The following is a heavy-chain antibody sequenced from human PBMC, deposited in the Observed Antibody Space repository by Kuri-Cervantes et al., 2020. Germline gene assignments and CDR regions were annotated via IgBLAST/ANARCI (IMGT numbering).Heavy chain of an antibody. D-gene: IGHD2-8*01. J-gene: IGHJ4*02. CDR2: ISYDGSNK. V-gene: IGHV3-30*18. CDR3: AKDHLNGDFDY. CDR1: GFTFSDYY. Sequence: GESLKISCAASGFTFSDYYMSWIRQAPGKGLEWVAVISYDGSNKYYADSVKGRFTISRDNSKNTLYLQMNSLRAEDTAVYYCAKDHLNGDFDYWGQGTLVTVSS.